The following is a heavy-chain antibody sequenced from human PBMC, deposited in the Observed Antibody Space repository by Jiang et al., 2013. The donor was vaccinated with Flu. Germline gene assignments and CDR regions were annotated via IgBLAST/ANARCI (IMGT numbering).Heavy chain of an antibody. J-gene: IGHJ4*02. CDR2: INAGNSKT. D-gene: IGHD6-19*01. V-gene: IGHV1-3*01. CDR3: ARGFQSSGGWETTFDY. CDR1: GYTFTDYV. Sequence: SGAEVKKPGASVKISCKASGYTFTDYVIHWVRQAPGQSLEWMGWINAGNSKTKYSQKSQGRVTISSDTPATTAYMELSSLRSEDTAVYYCARGFQSSGGWETTFDYWGQGTLVAVSS.